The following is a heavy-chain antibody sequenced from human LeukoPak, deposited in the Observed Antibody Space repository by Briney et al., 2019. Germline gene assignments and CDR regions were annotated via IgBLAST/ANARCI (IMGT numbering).Heavy chain of an antibody. CDR3: ARSSYVWWLVTYFDY. CDR2: IYYSGST. Sequence: SETLSLTCTVSGGSISSYYWSWIRQPPGKGLEWIGYIYYSGSTNYNPSLKSRVTISVDTSKNQFSLKLSSVTAADTAVYYCARSSYVWWLVTYFDYWGQGTLVTVSS. CDR1: GGSISSYY. D-gene: IGHD3-16*01. J-gene: IGHJ4*02. V-gene: IGHV4-59*08.